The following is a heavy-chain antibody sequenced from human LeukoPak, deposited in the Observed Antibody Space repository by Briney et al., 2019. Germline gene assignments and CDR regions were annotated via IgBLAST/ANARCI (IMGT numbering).Heavy chain of an antibody. CDR2: NYPGDSDT. CDR1: GYSFATYW. J-gene: IGHJ3*01. D-gene: IGHD5-12*01. Sequence: GESLKISCKGSGYSFATYWIGWVRQMPGKGLEWMGINYPGDSDTTYSPSFQGQVTMSADKSFSTAYLQWSSLKASDTAMYYCARRVSSSGFDAFDVWGQGTMVTVSS. CDR3: ARRVSSSGFDAFDV. V-gene: IGHV5-51*01.